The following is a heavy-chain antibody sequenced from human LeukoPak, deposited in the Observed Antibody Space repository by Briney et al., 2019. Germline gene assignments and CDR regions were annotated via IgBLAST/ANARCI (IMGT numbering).Heavy chain of an antibody. Sequence: SETLSLTCTVSGGSISGYYRSWIRLPPGKGLEWIGYIYYSGSTNYNPSLKSRVTISVDTSKNQFSLKLSSVTAADTAVYYCARDLLGGDDAFDIWGQGTMVTVSS. CDR1: GGSISGYY. CDR3: ARDLLGGDDAFDI. V-gene: IGHV4-59*01. J-gene: IGHJ3*02. CDR2: IYYSGST.